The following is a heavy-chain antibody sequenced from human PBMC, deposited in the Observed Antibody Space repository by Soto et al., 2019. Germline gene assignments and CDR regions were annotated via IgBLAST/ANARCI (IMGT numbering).Heavy chain of an antibody. CDR2: IYYSGST. Sequence: SETLSLTFTVSCGSISSGDYYWSWIRQPPGKGLEWIGYIYYSGSTYYNPSLKSRVTISVDTSKNQFSLKLSSVTAADTAVYYRARGRQTWIQLLDYWGQGTLGTVSS. CDR1: CGSISSGDYY. CDR3: ARGRQTWIQLLDY. D-gene: IGHD5-18*01. V-gene: IGHV4-30-4*01. J-gene: IGHJ4*02.